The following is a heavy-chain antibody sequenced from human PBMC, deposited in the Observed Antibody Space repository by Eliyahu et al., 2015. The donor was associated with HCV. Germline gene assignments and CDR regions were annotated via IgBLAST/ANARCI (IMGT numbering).Heavy chain of an antibody. CDR1: GFTFSSYG. J-gene: IGHJ6*02. CDR2: ISYDGSNK. D-gene: IGHD6-13*01. V-gene: IGHV3-30*18. CDR3: AKGLFSSWYWEGYYGMDV. Sequence: QVQLVESGGGVVQPGRSLRLSCAASGFTFSSYGMHWVRQAPGKGLEWVAVISYDGSNKYYADSVKGRFTISRDNSKNTLYLQMNSLRAEDTAVYYCAKGLFSSWYWEGYYGMDVWGQGTTVTVSS.